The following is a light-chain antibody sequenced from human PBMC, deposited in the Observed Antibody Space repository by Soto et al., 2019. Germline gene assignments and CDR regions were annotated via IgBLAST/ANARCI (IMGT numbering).Light chain of an antibody. CDR3: QHRSNWPPT. CDR2: GAS. CDR1: QSVSSY. V-gene: IGKV3-11*01. Sequence: EILLTQSPATLSLSPGERAALSCRASQSVSSYLAWYQQKPGQAPRLRFYGASNRATGIPARFSGSGSGTDFTLTITSLEPEDFAIYYCQHRSNWPPTFGQGTRLEIK. J-gene: IGKJ5*01.